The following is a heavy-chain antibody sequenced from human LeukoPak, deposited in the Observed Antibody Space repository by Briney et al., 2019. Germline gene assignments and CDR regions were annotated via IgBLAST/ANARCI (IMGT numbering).Heavy chain of an antibody. CDR1: GFTFDDYT. Sequence: GGSLRLSCAASGFTFDDYTMHWVRQAPGKGLEWVSLISWDGGSTYYADSVKGRFTISRDSSKNSLYLQMNSLRTEDTALYYCAKGCGGDCYSLDYWGQGTLVTVSS. V-gene: IGHV3-43*01. D-gene: IGHD2-21*01. J-gene: IGHJ4*02. CDR2: ISWDGGST. CDR3: AKGCGGDCYSLDY.